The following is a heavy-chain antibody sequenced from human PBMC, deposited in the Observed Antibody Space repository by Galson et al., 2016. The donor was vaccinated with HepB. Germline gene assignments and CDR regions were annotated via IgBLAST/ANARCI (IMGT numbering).Heavy chain of an antibody. D-gene: IGHD4-23*01. Sequence: SETLSLTCTVSGDSVTSRFYYWGWIRQPPGKGLEWIGSSHSSGSTNYSPSLKSRVTISVDPSKDQFAFQVNSVTAADTAVYYCARHCGYLTTVANDAFDVWGQGTRVTVSS. CDR2: SHSSGST. CDR1: GDSVTSRFYY. V-gene: IGHV4-39*01. CDR3: ARHCGYLTTVANDAFDV. J-gene: IGHJ3*01.